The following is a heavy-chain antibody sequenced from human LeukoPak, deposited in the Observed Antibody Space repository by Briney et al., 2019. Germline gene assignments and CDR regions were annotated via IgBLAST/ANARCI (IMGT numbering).Heavy chain of an antibody. D-gene: IGHD3-10*01. CDR1: DGSISGYY. CDR2: IYHSGTT. CDR3: AKLTDYGSAYYFDY. J-gene: IGHJ4*02. V-gene: IGHV4-59*12. Sequence: SETLSLTCTVSDGSISGYYWSWIRQSPDKGLEYIGYIYHSGTTNYNPSLKSRVTMSVDTSKYQFSLRLTSVTAADTALYYCAKLTDYGSAYYFDYWGQGTLVTVSS.